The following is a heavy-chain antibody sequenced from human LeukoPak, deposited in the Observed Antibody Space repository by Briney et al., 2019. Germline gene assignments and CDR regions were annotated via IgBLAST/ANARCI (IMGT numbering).Heavy chain of an antibody. CDR2: ISYDGSNK. V-gene: IGHV3-30*04. CDR3: ARGRATVTTSYYYYMDV. Sequence: GGSLRLSCAASGFTFSSYAMHWVRQAPGKGLEWVAVISYDGSNKYYADSVKGRFTISRDNSKNTLYLQMNSLRAEDTAVYYCARGRATVTTSYYYYMDVWGKGTTVTVSS. CDR1: GFTFSSYA. J-gene: IGHJ6*03. D-gene: IGHD4-17*01.